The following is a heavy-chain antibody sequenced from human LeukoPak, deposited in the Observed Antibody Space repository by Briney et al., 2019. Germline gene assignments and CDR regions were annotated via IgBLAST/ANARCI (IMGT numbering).Heavy chain of an antibody. V-gene: IGHV5-51*01. CDR1: GYSFTSYW. CDR3: AISRRYNGSTYGAENFQH. CDR2: IYPGDSDT. J-gene: IGHJ1*01. Sequence: GESLKISCKGSGYSFTSYWIGWVRQMPGKGLEWMGIIYPGDSDTRYSPSFQGQVTISADRSITTAYLQWSSLKASDTAMYYCAISRRYNGSTYGAENFQHWGQGTLVTVSS. D-gene: IGHD1-1*01.